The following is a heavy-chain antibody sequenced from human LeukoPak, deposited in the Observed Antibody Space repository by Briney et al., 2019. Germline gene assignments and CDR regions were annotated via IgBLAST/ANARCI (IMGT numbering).Heavy chain of an antibody. CDR2: TYYRSKWYN. J-gene: IGHJ3*02. V-gene: IGHV6-1*01. CDR1: GDSVSSNSAV. D-gene: IGHD1-26*01. CDR3: ARSVGDIDI. Sequence: SQTLSLTCAISGDSVSSNSAVWNWIRQSPSRGLEWLGRTYYRSKWYNDYARSLKSRIIINPDTSKNQFSLQLNSVTPEDTAVYYCARSVGDIDIWGQGAMVTVSS.